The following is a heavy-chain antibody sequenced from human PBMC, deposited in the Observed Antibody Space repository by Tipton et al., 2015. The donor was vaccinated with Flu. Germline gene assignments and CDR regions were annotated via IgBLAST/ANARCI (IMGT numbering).Heavy chain of an antibody. V-gene: IGHV4-34*01. CDR2: INHSGST. J-gene: IGHJ4*02. D-gene: IGHD3-10*01. Sequence: TLSLTCAVYGGSFSGYYWSWIRQPPGKGLEWIGEINHSGSTNYNPSLKSRVTISVDTSKNHFSLRLSSVTAADTAAYYCAKTTSSGYDGSGKDFDYLGQGTLVTVSS. CDR3: AKTTSSGYDGSGKDFDY. CDR1: GGSFSGYY.